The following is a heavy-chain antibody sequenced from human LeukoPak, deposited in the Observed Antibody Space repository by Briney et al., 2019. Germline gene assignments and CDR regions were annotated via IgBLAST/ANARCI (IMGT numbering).Heavy chain of an antibody. CDR3: ARVAAAREYYFDY. Sequence: PSETLSLTCTVSGGSISSYYWSWIRQPPGKGLEWIGYIYYSGSTNYNPSLKSRVTISVDTSKNQFSLKLSSVTAADTAVYYCARVAAAREYYFDYWGQGTLVTVSS. V-gene: IGHV4-59*08. CDR2: IYYSGST. CDR1: GGSISSYY. J-gene: IGHJ4*02. D-gene: IGHD6-13*01.